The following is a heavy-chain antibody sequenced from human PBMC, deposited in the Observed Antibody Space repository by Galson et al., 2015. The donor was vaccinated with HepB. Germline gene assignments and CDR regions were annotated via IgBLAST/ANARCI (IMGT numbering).Heavy chain of an antibody. Sequence: SLRLSCAASGFTFSSYSMNWVRQAPGKGLEWVSSISSSSSYIYYADSVKGRFTISRDNAKSSLYLQMNSLRAEDTAVYYCARDQDSSGWYRDFDYWGQGTLVTVSS. CDR2: ISSSSSYI. J-gene: IGHJ4*02. CDR3: ARDQDSSGWYRDFDY. D-gene: IGHD6-19*01. CDR1: GFTFSSYS. V-gene: IGHV3-21*01.